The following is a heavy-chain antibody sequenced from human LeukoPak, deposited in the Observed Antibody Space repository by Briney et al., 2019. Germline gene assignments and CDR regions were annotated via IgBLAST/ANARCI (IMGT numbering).Heavy chain of an antibody. J-gene: IGHJ2*01. D-gene: IGHD6-25*01. CDR3: AKAAADWYFDV. CDR1: GFNFNDYA. CDR2: INWNSGTK. Sequence: GRSLRLSCVASGFNFNDYAMHWVRQVPGKGLEWASRINWNSGTKDYADSVKGRFIISRDYAQRSLFLQMNSLATEDTAFYYCAKAAADWYFDVWGRGTLVTVSS. V-gene: IGHV3-9*01.